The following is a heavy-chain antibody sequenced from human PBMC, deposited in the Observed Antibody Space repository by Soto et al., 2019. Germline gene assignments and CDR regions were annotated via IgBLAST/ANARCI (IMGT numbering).Heavy chain of an antibody. D-gene: IGHD3-3*01. CDR2: ISHDGTKK. CDR3: AKDKGPYYDFWSGQRWFDP. J-gene: IGHJ5*02. Sequence: GGSLRLSCAASGFTFSTHGMHWVRQAPGKGPEWVAVISHDGTKKYYVESVEGRFSISRDNSKSIVHLQMNNVRTEDTAVYYCAKDKGPYYDFWSGQRWFDPWGQGTLVTVSS. CDR1: GFTFSTHG. V-gene: IGHV3-30*18.